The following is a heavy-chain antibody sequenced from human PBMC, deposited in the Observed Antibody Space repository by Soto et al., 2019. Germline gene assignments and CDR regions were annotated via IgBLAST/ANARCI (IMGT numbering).Heavy chain of an antibody. CDR2: FSGDGRNT. CDR3: AKNGLSNWPSAIDS. CDR1: GFTFNTSG. D-gene: IGHD1-1*01. Sequence: EVELLESGGGLAQPGGSLRLSCITSGFTFNTSGMSWVRQAPGKGLDWVSGFSGDGRNTYYADSVKGRFLVSRDNSANTLFLQMSSLRAEDTAIYFCAKNGLSNWPSAIDSWGQGTRVTVSS. V-gene: IGHV3-23*01. J-gene: IGHJ4*02.